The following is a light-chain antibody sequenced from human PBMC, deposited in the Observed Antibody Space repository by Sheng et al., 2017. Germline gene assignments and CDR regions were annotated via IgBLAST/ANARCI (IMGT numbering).Light chain of an antibody. CDR1: QSVSSNY. V-gene: IGKV3-20*01. CDR2: RAS. J-gene: IGKJ2*01. Sequence: EIVLTQSPATLSLSPGETATLSCRASQSVSSNYLAWCQHKPGQSPRLLIYRASIRVTGIPDRFSGSGSGTDFTLTISRLEPEDSAVYYCLQYGSTPYTFGQGTKLEI. CDR3: LQYGSTPYT.